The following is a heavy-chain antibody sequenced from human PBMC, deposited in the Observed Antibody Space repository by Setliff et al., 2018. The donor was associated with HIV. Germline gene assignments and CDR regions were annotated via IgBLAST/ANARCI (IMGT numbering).Heavy chain of an antibody. J-gene: IGHJ5*02. CDR3: AAMQGNCFDP. CDR2: IYTSGIT. CDR1: GISVSSGSYF. V-gene: IGHV4-61*02. Sequence: SETLSLTCTVAGISVSSGSYFWTWIRQPAGKGLEWIGRIYTSGITNYKPSLMSRVTISVDTSKNQFSLKLNSVTAADTAVYYCAAMQGNCFDPWGQGTQVTVSS.